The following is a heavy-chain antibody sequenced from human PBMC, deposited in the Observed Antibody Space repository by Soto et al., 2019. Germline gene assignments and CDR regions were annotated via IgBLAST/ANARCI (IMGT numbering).Heavy chain of an antibody. J-gene: IGHJ4*02. CDR1: GFTFSSYA. D-gene: IGHD2-15*01. CDR2: ISGSGGST. Sequence: GGSLRLSCAASGFTFSSYAMSWVRQAPGKGLEWVSAISGSGGSTYYADSVKGRFTISRDNSKNTLYLRMNSLRAEDTAVYYCAKDGNCSGGSCYPYYFDYWGQGTLVTVSS. V-gene: IGHV3-23*01. CDR3: AKDGNCSGGSCYPYYFDY.